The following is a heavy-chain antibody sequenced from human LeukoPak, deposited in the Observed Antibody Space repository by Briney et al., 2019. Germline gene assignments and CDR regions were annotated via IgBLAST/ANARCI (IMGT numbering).Heavy chain of an antibody. J-gene: IGHJ4*02. CDR2: ISAYNGNT. V-gene: IGHV1-18*01. D-gene: IGHD5-12*01. Sequence: ASVKVSCKASGGTFSSYAISWVRQAPGQGLEWMGWISAYNGNTNFAQKLQDRVTVTTDTSTSTAYMELRSLRSDDTAVYYCARGRGWWLPSAFDYWGQGTLVTVSS. CDR3: ARGRGWWLPSAFDY. CDR1: GGTFSSYA.